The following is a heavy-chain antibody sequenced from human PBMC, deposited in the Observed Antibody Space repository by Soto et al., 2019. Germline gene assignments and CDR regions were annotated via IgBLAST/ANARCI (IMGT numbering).Heavy chain of an antibody. V-gene: IGHV1-3*01. D-gene: IGHD3-9*01. CDR1: GYTFTSYA. Sequence: ASVKVSCKASGYTFTSYAMHWVRQAPGQRLEWMGWINAYNGNTKYSQKLQGRVTMTTDTSTSTAYMELRSLRSDDTAVYYCARVTGDILTGSGAFDIWGQGTMVTVSS. J-gene: IGHJ3*02. CDR2: INAYNGNT. CDR3: ARVTGDILTGSGAFDI.